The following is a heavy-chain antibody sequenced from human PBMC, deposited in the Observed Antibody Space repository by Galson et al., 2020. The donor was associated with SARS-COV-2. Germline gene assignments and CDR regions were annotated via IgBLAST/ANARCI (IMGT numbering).Heavy chain of an antibody. Sequence: GGSLRLSCAASGFTFSDHYMTWIRQAPGKGLEYLSYISGSSANINYADSVRGRFTISRDNAKNSLFLQMNSLRVEDTAVYYCTRDLRLSDYLGQGTLVTVSS. CDR1: GFTFSDHY. CDR2: ISGSSANI. J-gene: IGHJ4*02. V-gene: IGHV3-11*06. CDR3: TRDLRLSDY. D-gene: IGHD5-12*01.